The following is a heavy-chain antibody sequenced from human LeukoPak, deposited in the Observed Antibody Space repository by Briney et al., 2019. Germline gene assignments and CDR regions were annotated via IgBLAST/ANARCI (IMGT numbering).Heavy chain of an antibody. CDR1: GDSIISDTYY. J-gene: IGHJ6*03. V-gene: IGHV4-61*02. CDR2: IYTSGST. CDR3: ARETYYYYMDV. Sequence: PSETLSLTCSVSGDSIISDTYYWSWIRQPAGKGLEWIGRIYTSGSTNYNPSLKSRVTISVDTSKNQFSLKLSSVTAADTAVYYCARETYYYYMDVWGKGTTVTVSS.